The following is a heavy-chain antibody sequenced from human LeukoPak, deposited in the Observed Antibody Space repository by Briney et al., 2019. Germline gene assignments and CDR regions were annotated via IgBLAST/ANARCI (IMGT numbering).Heavy chain of an antibody. CDR3: ARGTYSSSWYSYMDV. V-gene: IGHV1-3*03. CDR1: GYTFTSYA. J-gene: IGHJ6*03. D-gene: IGHD6-13*01. CDR2: INAGNGNT. Sequence: GASVTVSCKASGYTFTSYAMHWVRQAPGQRLEWMGWINAGNGNTKYSQEFQGRVTITRDTSASTAYMELSSLRSEDMAVYYCARGTYSSSWYSYMDVWGKGTTVTVSS.